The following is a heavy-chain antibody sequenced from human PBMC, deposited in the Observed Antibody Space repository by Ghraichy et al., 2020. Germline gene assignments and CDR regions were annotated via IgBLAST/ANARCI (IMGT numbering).Heavy chain of an antibody. J-gene: IGHJ6*02. CDR3: AKTMASFGNDGLNV. CDR2: IGNTGDNT. V-gene: IGHV3-23*01. Sequence: GGSLRLSCAASGFSFSTFAMTWVRQAPGKGLEWVSVIGNTGDNTGYLDSVRGRFTVSRDNSKSTLYLQMNSLRAEDTAIYYCAKTMASFGNDGLNVWGQGTTVTVSS. D-gene: IGHD1-1*01. CDR1: GFSFSTFA.